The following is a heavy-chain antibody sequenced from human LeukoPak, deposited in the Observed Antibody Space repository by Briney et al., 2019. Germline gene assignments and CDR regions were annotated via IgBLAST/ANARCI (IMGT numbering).Heavy chain of an antibody. J-gene: IGHJ6*03. V-gene: IGHV4-59*02. CDR1: GGSGSSDS. D-gene: IGHD5-18*01. Sequence: PSETLSLTCTVSGGSGSSDSWIWIRQPPGQGLEWIGYISYSGSTRYTPSLKSRVTISVDPSKSQLSLKLRSVTAADTAVYYCARRKRALSYTYGAAYYYYYMDVWGKGTTVIVS. CDR2: ISYSGST. CDR3: ARRKRALSYTYGAAYYYYYMDV.